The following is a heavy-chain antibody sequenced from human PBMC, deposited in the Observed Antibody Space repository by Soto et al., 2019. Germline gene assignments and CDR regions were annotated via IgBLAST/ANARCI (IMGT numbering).Heavy chain of an antibody. CDR3: ARAAARSKLINYYFEP. CDR1: GYDFTTSA. V-gene: IGHV1-3*01. J-gene: IGHJ5*02. CDR2: INPATGDT. Sequence: ASVKVSCKASGYDFTTSAIHWVRQAPGQSLEWMGWINPATGDTKYSQRVRGRVTFALDTSATTAYMDLRSLASHDTAVYYCARAAARSKLINYYFEPWRQGTLVTVSS. D-gene: IGHD3-22*01.